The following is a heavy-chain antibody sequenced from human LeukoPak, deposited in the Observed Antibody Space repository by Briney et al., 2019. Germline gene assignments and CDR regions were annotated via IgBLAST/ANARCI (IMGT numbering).Heavy chain of an antibody. CDR1: GFTLSYFG. J-gene: IGHJ6*02. V-gene: IGHV3-33*08. CDR3: AREYGDLSYYYYYGMDV. CDR2: IWYDGSNK. D-gene: IGHD4-17*01. Sequence: PGRSLRLSCAASGFTLSYFGMHWVRQAPGKGLEWVAVIWYDGSNKYYADSVKGRFTISRDNSKNTLYLQMNSLRAEDTAVYYCAREYGDLSYYYYYGMDVWGQGTTVTVSS.